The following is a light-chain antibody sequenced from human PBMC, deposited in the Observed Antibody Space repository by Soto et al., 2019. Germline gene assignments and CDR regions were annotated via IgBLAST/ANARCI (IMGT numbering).Light chain of an antibody. CDR2: GAS. Sequence: IVSTQSAATLSVSPGARATLSGRASPSVSTNLAWYQHKPGQAPRLLIYGASTRATGIPATFSGSGSGTEFTLTISRLQSEDFAVYYGQNYNNWPPWTFGQGTKVEIK. CDR3: QNYNNWPPWT. V-gene: IGKV3-15*01. J-gene: IGKJ1*01. CDR1: PSVSTN.